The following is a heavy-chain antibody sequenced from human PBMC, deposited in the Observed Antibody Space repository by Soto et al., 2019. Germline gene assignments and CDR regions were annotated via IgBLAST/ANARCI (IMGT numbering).Heavy chain of an antibody. CDR3: ERCDYYDSSGYYTDYYYYGMDV. V-gene: IGHV5-10-1*01. J-gene: IGHJ6*02. D-gene: IGHD3-22*01. CDR2: IDPSDSYT. Sequence: GESLKISCKGSGYSFTSYWISWVRQMPGKGLEWMGRIDPSDSYTNYSPSFQGHVTISADKSISTAYLQWSSLKASDTAMYYCERCDYYDSSGYYTDYYYYGMDVWSQGTTVTVS. CDR1: GYSFTSYW.